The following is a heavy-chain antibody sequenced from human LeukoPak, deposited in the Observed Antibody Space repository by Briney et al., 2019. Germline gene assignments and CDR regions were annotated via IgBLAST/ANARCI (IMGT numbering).Heavy chain of an antibody. CDR2: IWYDGSNK. Sequence: PGRSLRLSCAASGFTFSSYGMHWVRQAPGKGLEWVAVIWYDGSNKYYADSVKGRFTISRDNSKNTLYLQMNSLRAEDTAVYYCARERGVVGAKMVSFFDYWGQGTLVTVSS. J-gene: IGHJ4*02. V-gene: IGHV3-33*01. D-gene: IGHD1-26*01. CDR3: ARERGVVGAKMVSFFDY. CDR1: GFTFSSYG.